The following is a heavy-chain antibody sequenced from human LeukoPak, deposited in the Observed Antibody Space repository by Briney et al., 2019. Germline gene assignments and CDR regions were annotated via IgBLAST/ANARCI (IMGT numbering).Heavy chain of an antibody. CDR2: IWYDGSNK. CDR1: GFTFSSYW. V-gene: IGHV3-33*08. CDR3: ARPYYSNYYYYGMDV. Sequence: GGSLRLSCAASGFTFSSYWMSWVRQAPGKGLEWVGIIWYDGSNKYYADSVKGRFTISRDNSKNTLYLQMNSLRVEDTAVYYCARPYYSNYYYYGMDVWGQGTTVTVSS. J-gene: IGHJ6*02. D-gene: IGHD3-22*01.